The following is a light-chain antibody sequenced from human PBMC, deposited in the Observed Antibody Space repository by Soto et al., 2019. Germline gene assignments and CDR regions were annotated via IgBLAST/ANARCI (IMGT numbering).Light chain of an antibody. CDR2: GAS. CDR3: EQYDKWPPSNT. CDR1: QSVSSN. Sequence: EIVMTQSPATLSVSPGEGATVSCRASQSVSSNLAWYQQKPGQAPRLLLYGASTMATGIPARFSGSGSGTEFTLTISSLQSEDFAVYCGEQYDKWPPSNTVGQETKLEIK. J-gene: IGKJ2*01. V-gene: IGKV3-15*01.